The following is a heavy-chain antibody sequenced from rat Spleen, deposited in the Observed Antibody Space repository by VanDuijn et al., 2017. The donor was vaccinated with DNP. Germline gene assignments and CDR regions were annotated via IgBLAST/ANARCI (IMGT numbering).Heavy chain of an antibody. Sequence: EVQLVESGGGLVQPGRSLKLSCAASGFTFSDYYMAWVRQAPTKGLEWVADIGSDGYAPYYGESVKGRFTISRDNAKSTLYLQMNSLRSEDMATYYCIRWNSGHFDYWGQGVMVTVSS. CDR1: GFTFSDYY. CDR2: IGSDGYAP. CDR3: IRWNSGHFDY. V-gene: IGHV5-22*01. J-gene: IGHJ2*01. D-gene: IGHD4-3*01.